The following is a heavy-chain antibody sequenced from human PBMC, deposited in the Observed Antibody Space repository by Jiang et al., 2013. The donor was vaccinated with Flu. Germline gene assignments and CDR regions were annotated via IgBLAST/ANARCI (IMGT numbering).Heavy chain of an antibody. D-gene: IGHD2-15*01. V-gene: IGHV4-39*01. Sequence: LLKPSETLSLTCTVSGGSISSSSYYWGWIRQPPGKGLEWIGSIYYSGSTYYNPSLKSRVTISVDTSKNQFSLKLSSVTAADTAVYYCARHEGSCYSHFDYWGQGTLVTVSS. CDR2: IYYSGST. CDR1: GGSISSSSYY. J-gene: IGHJ4*02. CDR3: ARHEGSCYSHFDY.